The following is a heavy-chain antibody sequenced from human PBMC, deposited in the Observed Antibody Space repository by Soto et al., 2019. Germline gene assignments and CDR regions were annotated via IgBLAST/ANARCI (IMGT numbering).Heavy chain of an antibody. CDR3: ARTIFGVVIDAFDI. J-gene: IGHJ3*02. D-gene: IGHD3-3*01. V-gene: IGHV3-21*01. CDR1: GFTFSSYS. CDR2: ISSSSSYI. Sequence: LRLSCAASGFTFSSYSMNWVRQAPGKGLEWVSSISSSSSYIYYADSVKGRFTISRDNAKNSLYLQMNSLRAEDTAVYYCARTIFGVVIDAFDIWGQGTMVTVSS.